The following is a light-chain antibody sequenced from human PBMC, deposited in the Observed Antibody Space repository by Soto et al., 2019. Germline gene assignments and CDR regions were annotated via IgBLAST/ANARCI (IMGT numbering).Light chain of an antibody. CDR1: SSDVGGYTY. CDR2: VVS. V-gene: IGLV2-14*01. CDR3: GSYTSSDTPYV. Sequence: QSALTQPASVSGSPGQSITISCTGTSSDVGGYTYVSWYQQHPGKAPKLIIYVVSNRPSGVSNRFSGSKSGNTASLTISGLQTEDEAEYYCGSYTSSDTPYVFGTGTKVTVL. J-gene: IGLJ1*01.